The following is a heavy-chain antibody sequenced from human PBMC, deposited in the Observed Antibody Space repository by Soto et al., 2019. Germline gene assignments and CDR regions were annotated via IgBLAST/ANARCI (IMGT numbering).Heavy chain of an antibody. CDR1: GFTFSSYW. Sequence: GGSLRLSCAASGFTFSSYWMSWVRQAPGKGLEWVANIKQDGSEKYYVDSVKGRFTISRDNAKNSLYLQMNSLRAEDTAVYYCARAYSSSSVSYYFDYWGQGTLVTVSS. V-gene: IGHV3-7*01. J-gene: IGHJ4*02. CDR2: IKQDGSEK. D-gene: IGHD6-6*01. CDR3: ARAYSSSSVSYYFDY.